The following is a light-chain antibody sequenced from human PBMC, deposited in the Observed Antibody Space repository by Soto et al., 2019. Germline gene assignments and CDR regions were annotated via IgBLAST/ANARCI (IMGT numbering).Light chain of an antibody. CDR1: QSVGGY. Sequence: EIVLTQSPATLSLSPGERATLSCRASQSVGGYLDWYQQKPGQAPRLLIYDASNRASGIPARFSGSGSGTDFTLTISSLEAEGLSVYYWHQRSNWPPLTFGGGTKVEIK. V-gene: IGKV3-11*01. CDR2: DAS. J-gene: IGKJ4*01. CDR3: HQRSNWPPLT.